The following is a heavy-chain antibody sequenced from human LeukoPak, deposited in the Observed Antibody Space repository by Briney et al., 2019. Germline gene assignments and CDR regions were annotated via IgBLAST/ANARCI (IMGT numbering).Heavy chain of an antibody. D-gene: IGHD2-2*01. CDR1: GFTFSTYG. Sequence: PGGSLRLSCAASGFTFSTYGMHWVRQAPGKGLEWVAYISYEANNEQYAESVKGRLTISRDNSRNTLYLQMNSLRPEDTAVYYCAKVVGGLVPAPTDYWGQGTLVTVSS. CDR3: AKVVGGLVPAPTDY. V-gene: IGHV3-30*02. CDR2: ISYEANNE. J-gene: IGHJ4*02.